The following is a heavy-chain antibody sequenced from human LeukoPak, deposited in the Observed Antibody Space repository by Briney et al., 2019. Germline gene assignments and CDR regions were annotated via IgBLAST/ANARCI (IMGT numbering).Heavy chain of an antibody. V-gene: IGHV4-38-2*02. Sequence: SETLSLTCTVSGYSISSSYYWGWIRQPPGKGLEWIGSIYYSGSTYYNPSLKSRVTISVDTSKNQFSLKLSSVTAADTAVYYCARSVFVLRFLEWLPNNGFDPWGQGTLVTVSS. D-gene: IGHD3-3*01. J-gene: IGHJ5*02. CDR3: ARSVFVLRFLEWLPNNGFDP. CDR1: GYSISSSYY. CDR2: IYYSGST.